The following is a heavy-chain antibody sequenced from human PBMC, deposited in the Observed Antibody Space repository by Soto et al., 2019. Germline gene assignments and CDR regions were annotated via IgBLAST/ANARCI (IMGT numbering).Heavy chain of an antibody. J-gene: IGHJ3*02. D-gene: IGHD2-2*01. CDR3: ARLLVVPADRYAFDI. Sequence: ASETLSLTCTVSGGSVSSGSYYWSWIRQPPGKGLEWIGYIYYSGSTNYNPSLKSRVTISVDTSKNQFSLKLSSVTAADTAVYYCARLLVVPADRYAFDIWGQETMVTVSS. V-gene: IGHV4-61*01. CDR1: GGSVSSGSYY. CDR2: IYYSGST.